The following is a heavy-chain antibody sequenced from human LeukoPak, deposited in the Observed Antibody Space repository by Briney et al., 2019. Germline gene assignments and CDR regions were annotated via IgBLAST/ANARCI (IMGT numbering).Heavy chain of an antibody. J-gene: IGHJ4*02. CDR1: GYTFTGYY. Sequence: ASVKVSCKASGYTFTGYYMHWVRQAPGQGLEWMGWINPNSGGTNYAQKFQGGVTMTRDTSISTAYMELSRLRSDDTAVYYCAREKDYYGSGSYYGYWGQGTLVTVSS. D-gene: IGHD3-10*01. CDR2: INPNSGGT. V-gene: IGHV1-2*02. CDR3: AREKDYYGSGSYYGY.